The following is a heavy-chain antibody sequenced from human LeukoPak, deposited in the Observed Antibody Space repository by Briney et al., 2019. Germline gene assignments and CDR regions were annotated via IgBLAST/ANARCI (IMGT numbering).Heavy chain of an antibody. V-gene: IGHV1-69*13. J-gene: IGHJ5*02. D-gene: IGHD1-1*01. CDR1: GYTFTSYY. CDR2: IIPIFGTA. Sequence: GASVKVSCKASGYTFTSYYMHWVRQAPGQGLEWMGGIIPIFGTANYAQKFQGRVTITADESTSTAYMELSSLRSEDTAVYYCARDRLVGHNSPGPNWFDPWGQGTLVTVSS. CDR3: ARDRLVGHNSPGPNWFDP.